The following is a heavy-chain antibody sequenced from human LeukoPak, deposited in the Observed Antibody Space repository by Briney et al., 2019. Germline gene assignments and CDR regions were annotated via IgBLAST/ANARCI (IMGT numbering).Heavy chain of an antibody. CDR3: ARGGDIVVVVAPRGAFDI. D-gene: IGHD2-15*01. CDR2: IYYSGST. V-gene: IGHV4-59*12. J-gene: IGHJ3*02. Sequence: GSLRLSCAASGFTFSSYSMNWVRQAPGKGLEWVGYIYYSGSTNYNPSLKSRVTISVDKSKNQFSLKLSSVTAADTAVYYCARGGDIVVVVAPRGAFDIWGQGTMVTVSS. CDR1: GFTFSSYS.